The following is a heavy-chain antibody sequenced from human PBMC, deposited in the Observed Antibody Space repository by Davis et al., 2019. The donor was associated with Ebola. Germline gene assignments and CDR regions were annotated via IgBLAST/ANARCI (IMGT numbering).Heavy chain of an antibody. CDR3: ARDLGWGSGWYVTHYFDY. D-gene: IGHD6-19*01. Sequence: GWSLRLSCAASGFTFSDYYMSWIRQAPGKGLEWVAVIWYDGSNKYYADSVKGRFTISRDNSKNTLYLQMNSLRAEDTAVYYCARDLGWGSGWYVTHYFDYWGQGTLVTVSS. V-gene: IGHV3-33*08. CDR2: IWYDGSNK. CDR1: GFTFSDYY. J-gene: IGHJ4*02.